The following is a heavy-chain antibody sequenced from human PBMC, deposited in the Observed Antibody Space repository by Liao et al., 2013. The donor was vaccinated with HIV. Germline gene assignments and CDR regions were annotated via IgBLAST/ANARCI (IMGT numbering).Heavy chain of an antibody. CDR3: AGAYSRLVGWQYHFDS. CDR2: VYTSGEI. J-gene: IGHJ4*02. Sequence: QVQLQESGPGLVKPSETLSLTCTVSGGSINHHYWSWLRQPAGKGLQWIGRVYTSGEIDYDPYFKGRVTVSIDTSKNQFSLNLQSVTAADTAVYFCAGAYSRLVGWQYHFDSWGQGILVTVSS. V-gene: IGHV4-4*07. CDR1: GGSINHHY. D-gene: IGHD3-16*01.